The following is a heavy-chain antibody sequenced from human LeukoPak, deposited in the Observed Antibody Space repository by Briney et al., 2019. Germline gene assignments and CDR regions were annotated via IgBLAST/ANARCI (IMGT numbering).Heavy chain of an antibody. CDR1: GGSFTSSTYY. Sequence: RSSETLSLTCTVSGGSFTSSTYYWGWIRQPPGKGLEWIGSMYYSGSTYYNQSLKSRLIISVDTSTNQFSLKLTSVTAADTCMSYCARQYYDSSCYYPWYFYYWGQGTLVTVSS. CDR3: ARQYYDSSCYYPWYFYY. CDR2: MYYSGST. J-gene: IGHJ4*02. D-gene: IGHD3-22*01. V-gene: IGHV4-39*01.